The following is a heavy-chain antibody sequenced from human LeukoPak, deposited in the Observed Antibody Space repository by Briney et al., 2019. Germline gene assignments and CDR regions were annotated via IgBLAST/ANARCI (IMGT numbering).Heavy chain of an antibody. CDR2: IRYDGSNK. Sequence: GGSLRLSCAASGFTFSSYGMHWVRQAPGKGLEWVAFIRYDGSNKYYADSVKGRFTISRDNSKNTLYLQMNSLRAEDTAVYYCAKDSYYDFWSGYYSGAFDIWGQGTMVTVSS. D-gene: IGHD3-3*01. J-gene: IGHJ3*02. CDR3: AKDSYYDFWSGYYSGAFDI. V-gene: IGHV3-30*02. CDR1: GFTFSSYG.